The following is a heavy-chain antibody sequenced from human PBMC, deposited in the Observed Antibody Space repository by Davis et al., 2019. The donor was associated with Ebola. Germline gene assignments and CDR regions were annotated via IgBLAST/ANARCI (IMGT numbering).Heavy chain of an antibody. V-gene: IGHV4-39*07. CDR2: IYYSGIT. D-gene: IGHD3-10*01. CDR1: GGSISSSSYY. CDR3: AKDLPYYYGSGRPFSMDV. Sequence: MPSETLSLTCTVSGGSISSSSYYWGWIRQPPGKGLEWIGSIYYSGITYYNPSLKSRVTMSVGTSKNQFSLKLSSVTAADTAVYYCAKDLPYYYGSGRPFSMDVWGKGTTVTVSS. J-gene: IGHJ6*04.